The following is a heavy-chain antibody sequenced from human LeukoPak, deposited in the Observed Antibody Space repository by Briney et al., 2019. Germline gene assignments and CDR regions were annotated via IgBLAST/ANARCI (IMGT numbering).Heavy chain of an antibody. V-gene: IGHV3-74*01. CDR2: TNSDGSST. J-gene: IGHJ4*02. Sequence: GGSLRLSCAASGFTFSSYWMHWVRQAPGKGLVWVSRTNSDGSSTSYADSVKGRFTISRDNSKNTLYLQMNSLRAEDTAEYYCARSAVGTSCCTAVDYWGQGTLVTVSS. CDR3: ARSAVGTSCCTAVDY. D-gene: IGHD1-26*01. CDR1: GFTFSSYW.